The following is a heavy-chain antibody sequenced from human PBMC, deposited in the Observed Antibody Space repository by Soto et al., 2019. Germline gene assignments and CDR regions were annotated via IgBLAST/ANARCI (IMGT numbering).Heavy chain of an antibody. J-gene: IGHJ4*02. V-gene: IGHV3-23*01. D-gene: IGHD3-10*01. CDR3: VKDVTTVGGCINRFDK. CDR2: ISGSGNT. CDR1: GFTLCSYA. Sequence: GGSLRLSCAPSGFTLCSYAMSWFRQAPGKGLEWVTAISGSGNTYYADSVKGRFTISRDKSRSALHLQMNSLRAEDTAVYYCVKDVTTVGGCINRFDKCGQGALGTVSS.